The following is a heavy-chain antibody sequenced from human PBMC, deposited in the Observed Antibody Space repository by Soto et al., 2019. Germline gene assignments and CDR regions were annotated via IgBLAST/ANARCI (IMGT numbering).Heavy chain of an antibody. CDR2: ISSNGGST. J-gene: IGHJ4*02. CDR3: AKRKYCPSTTCFDY. D-gene: IGHD2-2*01. Sequence: PGGSLRLSCSASGFTFSSYAMHWVRQAPGKGLEYVSAISSNGGSTYYAESVKGRFTISRDDSENTLYLQMSSLRAEDTAVYYCAKRKYCPSTTCFDYWGQGTQVTVSS. CDR1: GFTFSSYA. V-gene: IGHV3-64D*06.